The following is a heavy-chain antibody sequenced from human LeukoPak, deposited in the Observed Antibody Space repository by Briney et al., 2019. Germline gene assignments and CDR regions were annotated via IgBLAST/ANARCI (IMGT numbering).Heavy chain of an antibody. J-gene: IGHJ4*02. V-gene: IGHV3-21*01. Sequence: GGSLRLSCAASGFTFSSYSINWVRQAPGKGLEWISSISNTNTYINYADSVKGRFTISRDNAKNSLYLQMISLRAEDTAVYYCVRDGAYYDSAPYNFDYWGQGTLVAVSS. D-gene: IGHD3-22*01. CDR2: ISNTNTYI. CDR3: VRDGAYYDSAPYNFDY. CDR1: GFTFSSYS.